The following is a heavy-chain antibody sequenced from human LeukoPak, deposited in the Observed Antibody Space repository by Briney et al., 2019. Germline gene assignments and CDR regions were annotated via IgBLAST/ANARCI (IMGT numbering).Heavy chain of an antibody. CDR3: TRDLDIVVVVGATRDYFDY. CDR2: ISGYNGNT. V-gene: IGHV1-18*01. D-gene: IGHD2-15*01. J-gene: IGHJ4*02. Sequence: ASVKVSCKASGYTFTSYGFNWGRQAPGQGLEWMGWISGYNGNTNYAQKFQGRVAMTTDASTSTAYMELRSLRSDDTAIYYCTRDLDIVVVVGATRDYFDYWGQGTLVTVSS. CDR1: GYTFTSYG.